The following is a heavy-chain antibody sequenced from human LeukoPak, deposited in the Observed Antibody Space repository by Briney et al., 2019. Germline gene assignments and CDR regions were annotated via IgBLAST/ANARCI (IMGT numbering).Heavy chain of an antibody. CDR1: GFTFRDYY. Sequence: GGSLSLSCAASGFTFRDYYMSWIRQAPGKGLEWVSYISSSGSTIYYADSVKGRFTISRDNAKNSLYLEMNSLRAEDTAVYYCARGKPPMIVVVIDAFDIWGQGTMVTVSS. D-gene: IGHD3-22*01. CDR3: ARGKPPMIVVVIDAFDI. V-gene: IGHV3-11*04. J-gene: IGHJ3*02. CDR2: ISSSGSTI.